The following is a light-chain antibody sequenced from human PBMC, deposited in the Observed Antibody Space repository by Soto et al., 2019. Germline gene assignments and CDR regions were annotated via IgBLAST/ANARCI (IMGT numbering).Light chain of an antibody. V-gene: IGKV1-6*01. CDR2: AAS. Sequence: AIPLTQSPSSLSASVGDRITITCRASQGIRNELGWYQQKPGKAPKLLIYAASTLQSGVPSRFSGSGSGTDFTLTISSLQPEDFATYYCLQDYNYPHTFGQGTKLEIK. J-gene: IGKJ2*01. CDR1: QGIRNE. CDR3: LQDYNYPHT.